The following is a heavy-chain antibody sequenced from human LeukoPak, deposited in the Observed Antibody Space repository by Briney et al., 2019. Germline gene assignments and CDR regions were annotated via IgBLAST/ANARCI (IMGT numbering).Heavy chain of an antibody. Sequence: SETLSLTCAVYGGSFSGYYWSWIRQPPGKGLEWIGEINHSGSTNYNPSLKSRVTISVDTSKNQFSLKLSSVTAADTAVYYCARAYSNYWSNWFDPWGQGTLVTVSS. CDR2: INHSGST. CDR3: ARAYSNYWSNWFDP. V-gene: IGHV4-34*01. CDR1: GGSFSGYY. D-gene: IGHD4-4*01. J-gene: IGHJ5*02.